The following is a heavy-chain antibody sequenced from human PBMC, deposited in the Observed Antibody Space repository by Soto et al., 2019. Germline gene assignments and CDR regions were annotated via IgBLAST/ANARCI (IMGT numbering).Heavy chain of an antibody. D-gene: IGHD5-12*01. CDR3: AREGVAPYYYYGTDF. J-gene: IGHJ6*02. CDR2: ISADNGDT. V-gene: IGHV1-18*01. Sequence: GASVKVTWKASGYTFTRSGISRVRPAPGQGREWRGWISADNGDTNYAQHLQGRVRTTTDTSTSTDYMDLRSLRSDDTALYYCAREGVAPYYYYGTDFCGQGTPVTVSS. CDR1: GYTFTRSG.